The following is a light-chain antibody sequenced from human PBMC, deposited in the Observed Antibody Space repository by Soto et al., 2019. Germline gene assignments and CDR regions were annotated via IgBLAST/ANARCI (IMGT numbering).Light chain of an antibody. J-gene: IGKJ1*01. V-gene: IGKV3-20*01. Sequence: EIVLTQSPGTLSLSPGERATLSCRASQSVNSNYFAWYQQKPGQAPRLLIYGISIRPTGIPDRFSGSGSGTDFTLTISRLEPEDFAIYYCEQYGSSPRTFGQGTKVDI. CDR3: EQYGSSPRT. CDR1: QSVNSNY. CDR2: GIS.